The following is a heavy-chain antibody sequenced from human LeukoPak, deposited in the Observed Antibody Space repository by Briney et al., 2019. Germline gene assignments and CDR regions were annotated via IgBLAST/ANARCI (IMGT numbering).Heavy chain of an antibody. J-gene: IGHJ6*02. Sequence: GGSLRLSCAASGFTFSSYSMNWVRQAPGKGLEWVAVISYDGRQKYYGDSVKGRFTISRDNSKNTLYLQMDSLIADDTAVYYCARRGAVASAYSYYAMDVWGQGTTVTVSS. CDR1: GFTFSSYS. CDR2: ISYDGRQK. CDR3: ARRGAVASAYSYYAMDV. D-gene: IGHD6-13*01. V-gene: IGHV3-30*03.